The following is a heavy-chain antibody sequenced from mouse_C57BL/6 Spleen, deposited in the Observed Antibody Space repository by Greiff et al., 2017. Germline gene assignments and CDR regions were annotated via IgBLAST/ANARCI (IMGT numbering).Heavy chain of an antibody. V-gene: IGHV3-6*01. Sequence: EVKLQESGPGLVKPSQSLSLTCSVTGYSITSGYYWNWIRQFPGNKLEWMGYISYDGSNNYNPSLKNRIFITRDTSKNQFFLKLNSVTTEDTATYYCARGEGFAYWGQGTLVTVSA. CDR1: GYSITSGYY. CDR3: ARGEGFAY. CDR2: ISYDGSN. J-gene: IGHJ3*01.